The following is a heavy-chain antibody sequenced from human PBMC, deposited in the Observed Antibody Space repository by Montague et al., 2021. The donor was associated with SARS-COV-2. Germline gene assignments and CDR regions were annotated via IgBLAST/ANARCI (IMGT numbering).Heavy chain of an antibody. CDR3: VRDPAPSGSGTFCDY. D-gene: IGHD1-26*01. CDR2: VYYSRSS. CDR1: GDSVSHDF. V-gene: IGHV4-59*02. Sequence: SETLSLTCTVSGDSVSHDFWTWIRQPPGKGLEWIGYVYYSRSSSYNPSLRGRVGIAVDTSKNQFSLRLSTVTAADTAIYYCVRDPAPSGSGTFCDYWGQGTLVAVSS. J-gene: IGHJ4*02.